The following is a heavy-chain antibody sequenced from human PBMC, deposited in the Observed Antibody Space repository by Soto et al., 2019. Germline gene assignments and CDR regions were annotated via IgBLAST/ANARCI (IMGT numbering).Heavy chain of an antibody. CDR1: GGTFSSYA. V-gene: IGHV1-69*01. D-gene: IGHD3-9*01. CDR2: IIPIFGTA. CDR3: ARDWLRYKLGGMDV. Sequence: QVQLVQSGAEVKKPGSSVKVSCKASGGTFSSYAISGVRQAPGQGLEWMGGIIPIFGTANYAQKFQGRVTITADESTRTAYMELSSLRSEDTAVYYCARDWLRYKLGGMDVWGQGTTVTVSS. J-gene: IGHJ6*02.